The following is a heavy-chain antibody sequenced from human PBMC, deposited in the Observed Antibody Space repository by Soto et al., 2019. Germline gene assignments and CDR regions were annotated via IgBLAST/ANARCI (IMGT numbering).Heavy chain of an antibody. D-gene: IGHD3-10*01. CDR2: ISGSGGST. CDR3: AKDLWFGEPANNWFDP. Sequence: GGSLRLSCAASGFTFSSYAMSWVRQAPGKGLEWVSAISGSGGSTYYADSVKGRFTISRDDSKNTLYLQMDSLRAEDTAVYYCAKDLWFGEPANNWFDPWGQGTLVTVSS. CDR1: GFTFSSYA. V-gene: IGHV3-23*01. J-gene: IGHJ5*02.